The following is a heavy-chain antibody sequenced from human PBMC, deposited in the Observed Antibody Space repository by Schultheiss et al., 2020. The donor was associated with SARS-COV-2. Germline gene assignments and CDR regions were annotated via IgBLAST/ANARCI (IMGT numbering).Heavy chain of an antibody. V-gene: IGHV3-21*04. CDR3: AKDQDCSSTSCYCY. Sequence: GGSLRLSCAASGFTFSSYSMNWVRQAPGKGLEWVSSISSSSSYIYYADSVKGRFTISRDNAKNSLYLQMNSLRAEDTAVYYCAKDQDCSSTSCYCYWGQGTLVTVSS. J-gene: IGHJ4*02. CDR2: ISSSSSYI. CDR1: GFTFSSYS. D-gene: IGHD2-2*01.